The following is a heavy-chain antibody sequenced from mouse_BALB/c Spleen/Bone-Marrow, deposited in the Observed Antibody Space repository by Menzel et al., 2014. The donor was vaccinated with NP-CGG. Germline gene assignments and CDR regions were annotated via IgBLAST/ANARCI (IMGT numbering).Heavy chain of an antibody. V-gene: IGHV14-3*02. CDR2: IDPANGDT. J-gene: IGHJ2*01. CDR1: GFNIKDIY. CDR3: ARDYGPFDY. Sequence: EVKLQESGAELVKPGASVKLSCTASGFNIKDIYMHWVKQRPEQGLEWIGRIDPANGDTKYDPKFQGKATITADTSSNTAYLQLSSLTSEDTAGYYCARDYGPFDYWGQGTTLTVSS. D-gene: IGHD1-2*01.